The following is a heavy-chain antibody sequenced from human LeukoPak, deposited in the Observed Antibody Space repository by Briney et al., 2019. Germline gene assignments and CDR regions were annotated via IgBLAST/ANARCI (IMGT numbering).Heavy chain of an antibody. V-gene: IGHV3-21*04. Sequence: GGSLRLSCAASGFTFSSYSMSWVRQAPGKGLEWVSSISTSSSCIYYADSVKGRFTISRDNSKNTLYLQMNSLRAEDTAVYYCAKEKENYVWGSHLDYWGQGTLVTVSS. CDR2: ISTSSSCI. D-gene: IGHD3-16*01. CDR3: AKEKENYVWGSHLDY. J-gene: IGHJ4*02. CDR1: GFTFSSYS.